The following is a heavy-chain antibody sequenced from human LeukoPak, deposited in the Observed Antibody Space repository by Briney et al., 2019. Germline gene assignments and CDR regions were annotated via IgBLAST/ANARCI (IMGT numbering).Heavy chain of an antibody. CDR1: GFIFSTYA. J-gene: IGHJ4*02. Sequence: GGSLRLSCAASGFIFSTYAMTWVRQAPGKGLEWVSTISDSGAHIFYADSVQGRFAISRDNSKNTLYLQMNSLRADDAAIYFCAKDLSGHNRPIDYWGQGTLVTVSS. D-gene: IGHD1-14*01. V-gene: IGHV3-23*01. CDR2: ISDSGAHI. CDR3: AKDLSGHNRPIDY.